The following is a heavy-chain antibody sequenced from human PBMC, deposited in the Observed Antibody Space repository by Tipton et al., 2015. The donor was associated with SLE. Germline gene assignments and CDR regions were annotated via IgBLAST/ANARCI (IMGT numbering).Heavy chain of an antibody. J-gene: IGHJ4*02. CDR1: GGSFSGYY. Sequence: LSLTCAVYGGSFSGYYWSWIRQPPGKGLEWNGEVNNSGSTNYNPSLESRVTIFVDTSKNQFSLKLKSVTAADTAVYYCARAEYLNPPFFDYWGQGIQVAVSS. CDR2: VNNSGST. V-gene: IGHV4-34*01. CDR3: ARAEYLNPPFFDY. D-gene: IGHD6-6*01.